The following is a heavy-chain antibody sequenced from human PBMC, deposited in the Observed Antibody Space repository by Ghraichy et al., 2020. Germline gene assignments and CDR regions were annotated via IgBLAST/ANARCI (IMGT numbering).Heavy chain of an antibody. CDR3: ARTRYYYDPYFQH. CDR2: INHSGST. J-gene: IGHJ1*01. Sequence: SETLSLTCAVYGGSFSGYYWSWIRQPPGKGLEWIGEINHSGSTNYNPSLKSRVTISVDTSKNQFSLKLSSVTAADTAVYYCARTRYYYDPYFQHWGQGTLVTVSS. V-gene: IGHV4-34*01. CDR1: GGSFSGYY. D-gene: IGHD3-22*01.